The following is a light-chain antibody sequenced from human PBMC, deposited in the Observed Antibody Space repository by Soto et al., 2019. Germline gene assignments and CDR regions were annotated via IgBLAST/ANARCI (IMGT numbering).Light chain of an antibody. CDR1: QSVSSY. V-gene: IGKV3-11*01. Sequence: EIVLTQSPATLSLSPGERATLSCRASQSVSSYLAWYQQKPGQAPRLLIYDASNRATGIPARFSGSGSGTDFTPTISSLEPEDVAVYYCQQRSNWPPATFGQGTKVEIK. J-gene: IGKJ1*01. CDR2: DAS. CDR3: QQRSNWPPAT.